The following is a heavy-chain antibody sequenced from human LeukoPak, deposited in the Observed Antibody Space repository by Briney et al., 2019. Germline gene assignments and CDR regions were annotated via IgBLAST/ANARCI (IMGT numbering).Heavy chain of an antibody. J-gene: IGHJ5*02. V-gene: IGHV3-7*01. CDR1: GLTLSRYW. CDR3: ARAPMANYRGGGVDFDP. Sequence: PGGSLRLSCAASGLTLSRYWMSWVRQAPGKGRAWVANIKQDGSEKYSVHSVKGRFTISRNNAKNSLYLQMNSLRAEDTAAYCCARAPMANYRGGGVDFDPWGQGTLVTVSS. CDR2: IKQDGSEK. D-gene: IGHD4-11*01.